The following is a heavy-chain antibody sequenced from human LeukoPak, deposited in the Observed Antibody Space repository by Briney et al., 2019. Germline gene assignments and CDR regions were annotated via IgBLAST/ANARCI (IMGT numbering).Heavy chain of an antibody. CDR3: TTTYSSGWYGPFDAFDI. CDR1: GFTFSSYW. V-gene: IGHV3-15*01. Sequence: PGGSLRLSCAASGFTFSSYWMSWVRQAPGKGLEWVGRIKSKTDGGTTDYAAPVKGRFTISRDDSKNTLYLQMNSLKTEDTAVYYCTTTYSSGWYGPFDAFDIWGQGTMVTVSS. J-gene: IGHJ3*02. D-gene: IGHD6-19*01. CDR2: IKSKTDGGTT.